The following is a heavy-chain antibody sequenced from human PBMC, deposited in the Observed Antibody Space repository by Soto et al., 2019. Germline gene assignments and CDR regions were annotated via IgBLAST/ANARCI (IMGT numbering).Heavy chain of an antibody. V-gene: IGHV3-30-3*01. CDR1: GFTFSSYA. J-gene: IGHJ4*02. CDR3: ARDDLGGIAVAGTMVY. CDR2: LSYDGSNK. D-gene: IGHD6-19*01. Sequence: SLRLSCAASGFTFSSYAMHWVRQAPGKGLEWVAVLSYDGSNKYYADSVKGRFTISRDNSKNTLYLHMNSLRAEDTAVYYCARDDLGGIAVAGTMVYWGQGTLVTLSS.